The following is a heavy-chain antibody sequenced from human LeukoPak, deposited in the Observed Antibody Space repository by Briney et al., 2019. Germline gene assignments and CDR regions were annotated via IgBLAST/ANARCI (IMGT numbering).Heavy chain of an antibody. CDR3: AKGSIYGDYGDFDH. Sequence: GGSLRLSCAASGFSFDFSGYAMSWVRQAPGKGLEWVSGINGIGTSIYYADSVKGRFTISRDNSDNTLYLQMNSLRADDTAVYYCAKGSIYGDYGDFDHWXQGTLVTASS. CDR2: INGIGTSI. D-gene: IGHD4-17*01. J-gene: IGHJ4*02. V-gene: IGHV3-23*05. CDR1: GFSFDFSGYA.